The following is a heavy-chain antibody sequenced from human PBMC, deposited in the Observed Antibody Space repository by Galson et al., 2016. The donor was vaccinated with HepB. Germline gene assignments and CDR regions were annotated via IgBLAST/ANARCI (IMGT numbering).Heavy chain of an antibody. CDR2: ISGSGDAT. CDR3: ANIGGSVHYYNGR. J-gene: IGHJ4*02. V-gene: IGHV3-23*01. Sequence: SLRLSCAASGFTFSDYPMSWVRQPPGERLEWVSAISGSGDATYYADSVRGRFTISRDNSRNTVYLQMNSLRAEDTAVYYCANIGGSVHYYNGRWGQGTLVTVSS. CDR1: GFTFSDYP. D-gene: IGHD3-10*01.